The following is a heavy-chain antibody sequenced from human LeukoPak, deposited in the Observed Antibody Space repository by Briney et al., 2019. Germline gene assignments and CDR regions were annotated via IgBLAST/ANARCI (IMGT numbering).Heavy chain of an antibody. V-gene: IGHV3-23*01. CDR1: GFTFSSYA. D-gene: IGHD6-13*01. Sequence: GQSLRLSCAASGFTFSSYAMSWVGQAPGKGLDWVSSISGIVGSTYYADSVKGRFTISRDNSKNTLYLQMNSLRAEDTAVYYCAKDRTPPGIAAAGTSSAFDIWGQGTMVTVSS. CDR2: ISGIVGST. J-gene: IGHJ3*02. CDR3: AKDRTPPGIAAAGTSSAFDI.